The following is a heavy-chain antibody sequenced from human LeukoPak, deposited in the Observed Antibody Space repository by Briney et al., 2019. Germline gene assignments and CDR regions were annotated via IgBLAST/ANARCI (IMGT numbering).Heavy chain of an antibody. J-gene: IGHJ5*02. CDR3: ARDGGTDWYDP. CDR2: IKQDGSEK. Sequence: GGSLRLSCAASGCTFSNYWMSWVRQTPGKGLEWVANIKQDGSEKTYVDSVKGRFTISRDNAKNSLYLQMNSLRVEDTAVYYCARDGGTDWYDPWGQGTLVTVSS. V-gene: IGHV3-7*01. D-gene: IGHD3-16*01. CDR1: GCTFSNYW.